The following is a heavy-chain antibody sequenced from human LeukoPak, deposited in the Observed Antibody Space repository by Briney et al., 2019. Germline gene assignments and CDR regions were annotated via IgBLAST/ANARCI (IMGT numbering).Heavy chain of an antibody. CDR2: IRYDGSNK. D-gene: IGHD3-3*01. CDR1: GFTFSSCG. J-gene: IGHJ4*02. Sequence: PGGSLRLSCAASGFTFSSCGMHWVRQAPGKGLEWVAFIRYDGSNKYYADSVKGRFTISRDNSKNTLYLQMNSLRAEDTAVYYCAKDHYDFWSGYRAAYYFDYWGQGTLVTVSS. V-gene: IGHV3-30*02. CDR3: AKDHYDFWSGYRAAYYFDY.